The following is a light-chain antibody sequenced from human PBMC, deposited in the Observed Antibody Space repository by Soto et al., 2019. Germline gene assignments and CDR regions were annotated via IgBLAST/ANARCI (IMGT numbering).Light chain of an antibody. V-gene: IGLV1-51*01. CDR3: GSWDSSLSAYD. CDR1: SSNIGGNS. J-gene: IGLJ1*01. Sequence: VLTQPPSVSAAPGQKVTISCSGSSSNIGGNSVSWYQQLPGTAPKLLIYDDNKRPSGIPDRFSGSRSGTSATLGITGFQTGDEADYYCGSWDSSLSAYDFGTGTKVTVL. CDR2: DDN.